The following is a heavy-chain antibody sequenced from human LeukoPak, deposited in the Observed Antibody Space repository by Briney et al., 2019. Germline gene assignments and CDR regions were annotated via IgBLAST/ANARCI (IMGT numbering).Heavy chain of an antibody. CDR2: IYYSGST. CDR3: ARDGGRSYGYFWYFDL. Sequence: PSETLSLTCTVSGGSISSSSYYWGWIRQPPGKGLEWIGSIYYSGSTYYNPSLKSRVTISVDTSKNQFSLKLSSVTAADTAVYYCARDGGRSYGYFWYFDLWGRGTLVTVSS. V-gene: IGHV4-39*07. J-gene: IGHJ2*01. D-gene: IGHD5-18*01. CDR1: GGSISSSSYY.